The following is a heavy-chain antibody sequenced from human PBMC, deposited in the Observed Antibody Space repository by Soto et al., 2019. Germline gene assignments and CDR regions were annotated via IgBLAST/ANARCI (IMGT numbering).Heavy chain of an antibody. Sequence: GGSLRLSCAASGFTFSSYWMHWVRQAPGKGLVWVSRINSDGSSTSYADSVKGRFTISRDNAKNTLYLQMNSLRAEDTAVYYCARVPPEEAAAGYYYYGMDVWGQGTTVTVSS. CDR2: INSDGSST. CDR3: ARVPPEEAAAGYYYYGMDV. D-gene: IGHD6-13*01. CDR1: GFTFSSYW. V-gene: IGHV3-74*01. J-gene: IGHJ6*02.